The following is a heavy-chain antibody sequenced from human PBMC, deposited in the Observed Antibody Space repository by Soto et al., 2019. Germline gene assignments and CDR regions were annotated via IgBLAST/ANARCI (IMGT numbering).Heavy chain of an antibody. D-gene: IGHD1-7*01. CDR2: ISYDGSNK. Sequence: QVQLVESGGGVVQPGRSLRLSCAASGFTFSNSAMHWVRQAPGKGLEWVAVISYDGSNKYYADSVKGRFTISRDNSKNTLYLQMNSLRAEDTAVYYCAREGPFGGTSNDAFDIWGQGTMVTVSS. J-gene: IGHJ3*02. CDR3: AREGPFGGTSNDAFDI. CDR1: GFTFSNSA. V-gene: IGHV3-30-3*01.